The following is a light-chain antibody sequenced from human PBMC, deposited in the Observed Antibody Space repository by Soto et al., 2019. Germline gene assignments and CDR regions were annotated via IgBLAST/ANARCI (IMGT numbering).Light chain of an antibody. CDR3: QQCYSAPLT. CDR1: QNILYTNNKNY. J-gene: IGKJ4*01. V-gene: IGKV4-1*01. CDR2: WAS. Sequence: DIVMTQSPDSLAVSLGDRATINCKSSQNILYTNNKNYLVWYQQKPGQPPKLLISWASTRESGVPGRFSGSVSGTDFTLTISSLQADDVAVYYCQQCYSAPLTFGGGTKVEI.